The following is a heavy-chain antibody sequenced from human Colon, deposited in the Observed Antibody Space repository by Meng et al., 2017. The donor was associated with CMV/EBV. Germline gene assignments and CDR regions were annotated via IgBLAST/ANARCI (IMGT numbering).Heavy chain of an antibody. CDR3: ARIFGHAAGHYYHALDV. Sequence: GGSLRLSCAASDFTFRNYAMTWVRRAPGRGLEAVSSISDSGDRTYYEDSVRGRFTISRDNSKDTLYLQMNGLRAEDTAIYYCARIFGHAAGHYYHALDVWGQGTTVTVSS. J-gene: IGHJ6*02. CDR2: ISDSGDRT. V-gene: IGHV3-23*01. D-gene: IGHD3-3*01. CDR1: DFTFRNYA.